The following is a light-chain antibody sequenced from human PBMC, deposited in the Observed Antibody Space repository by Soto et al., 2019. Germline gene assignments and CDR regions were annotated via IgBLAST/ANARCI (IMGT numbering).Light chain of an antibody. V-gene: IGKV1-39*01. J-gene: IGKJ2*03. CDR3: QQSYTSPFS. CDR2: GAS. CDR1: QSVSNN. Sequence: DIQMTQSPSSLSASVGDRVTITCRASQSVSNNLNWYQQKPGKAPKLLISGASNLQSGVPSRFTGSGSGTEFTLTVSSLQPEDSATDYCQQSYTSPFSFAQGTRLEIK.